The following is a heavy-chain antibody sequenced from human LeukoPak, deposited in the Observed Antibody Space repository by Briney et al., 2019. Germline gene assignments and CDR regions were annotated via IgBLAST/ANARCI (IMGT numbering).Heavy chain of an antibody. CDR2: INPNSGGT. V-gene: IGHV1-2*02. D-gene: IGHD3-22*01. CDR3: ARTRDYYDSSGYYYET. Sequence: APVKVSCKASGYTFTGYYMHWVRQAPGQGLEWMGWINPNSGGTNYAQKFQGRVTMTRDTSISTAYMELSRLRSDDTAVYYCARTRDYYDSSGYYYETWGQGTLVTVSS. J-gene: IGHJ5*02. CDR1: GYTFTGYY.